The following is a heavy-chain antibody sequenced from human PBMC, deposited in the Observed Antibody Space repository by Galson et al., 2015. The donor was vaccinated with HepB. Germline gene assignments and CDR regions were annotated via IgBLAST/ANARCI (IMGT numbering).Heavy chain of an antibody. J-gene: IGHJ4*02. D-gene: IGHD4-11*01. CDR1: GFTFSSYA. CDR2: ISYDGSNK. V-gene: IGHV3-30-3*01. CDR3: ARDKADEDYPSLDY. Sequence: SLRLSCAASGFTFSSYAMHWVRQAPGKGLEWVAVISYDGSNKYYADSVKGRFTISRDNSKNTLYLQMNSLRAEDTAVYYCARDKADEDYPSLDYWGQGTLVTVSS.